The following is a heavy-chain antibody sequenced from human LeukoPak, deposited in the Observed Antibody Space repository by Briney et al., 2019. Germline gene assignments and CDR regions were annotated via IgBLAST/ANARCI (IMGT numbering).Heavy chain of an antibody. V-gene: IGHV3-73*01. Sequence: GGSLRLSCAASGFTFSGSAMHWVRQASGKGLEWVGRIRSKANSYATAYAASVKGRFTISRDDSKNTAYLQMNSLKTEDTAVYYCTRPSYIAVAGRDFDYWGQGTLVTVSS. J-gene: IGHJ4*02. CDR2: IRSKANSYAT. CDR1: GFTFSGSA. D-gene: IGHD6-19*01. CDR3: TRPSYIAVAGRDFDY.